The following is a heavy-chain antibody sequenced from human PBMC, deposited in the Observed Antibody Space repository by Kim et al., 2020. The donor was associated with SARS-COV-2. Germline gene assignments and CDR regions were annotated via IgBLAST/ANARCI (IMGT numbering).Heavy chain of an antibody. CDR3: VRGRYYYDF. CDR1: GFSLRTSEMC. CDR2: IDWDGDK. J-gene: IGHJ4*02. Sequence: SGPTLVKATQTLTLTCTFSGFSLRTSEMCVNWIRQPPGKALEWLTRIDWDGDKHYSTFLKTRLTISKDTSKNQVVLTMTNVDPVDTATYYCVRGRYYYDFWGQGTLVTVSS. V-gene: IGHV2-70*11.